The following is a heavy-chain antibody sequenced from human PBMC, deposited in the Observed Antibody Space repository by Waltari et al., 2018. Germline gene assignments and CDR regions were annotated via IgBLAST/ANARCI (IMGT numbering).Heavy chain of an antibody. Sequence: QVQLVQSGAEVKKPGASVKVSCKASGYTFSDYYMHWVRQAPGQGLEWMGWINPDSGGTNYAQKFQGRVTMTRDTSISTAYMELSRLRSDDTAVYYCARGNYGSGSFSAFDIWGQGTMVTVSS. V-gene: IGHV1-2*02. J-gene: IGHJ3*02. CDR1: GYTFSDYY. D-gene: IGHD3-10*01. CDR3: ARGNYGSGSFSAFDI. CDR2: INPDSGGT.